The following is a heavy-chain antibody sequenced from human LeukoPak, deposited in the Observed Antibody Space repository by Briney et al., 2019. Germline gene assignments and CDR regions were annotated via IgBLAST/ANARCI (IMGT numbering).Heavy chain of an antibody. CDR1: GFTFSSYS. V-gene: IGHV3-21*01. D-gene: IGHD5-18*01. Sequence: GGSLRLSCAASGFTFSSYSMNWVRQAPGKGLEWVSSISSSSSYIYYADSVKGRFTISRDNAKNSLYLQMNSLRAEDTAVYYCARDGRYSYGLNWYFDLWGRGTLVTVSS. CDR3: ARDGRYSYGLNWYFDL. J-gene: IGHJ2*01. CDR2: ISSSSSYI.